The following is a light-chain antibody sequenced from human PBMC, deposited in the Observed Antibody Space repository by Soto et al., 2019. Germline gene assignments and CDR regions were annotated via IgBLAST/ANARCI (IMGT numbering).Light chain of an antibody. Sequence: EIVMTQSPVTLSVSPWERATLSCRASQSVSSDLAWYHQKPGQAPRLLIYGASTRATGIPARFSGSGSGTEFTLTINSLQSEDFAVYYCQQYNNWPRTFGQGTKVDIK. V-gene: IGKV3-15*01. CDR1: QSVSSD. CDR2: GAS. CDR3: QQYNNWPRT. J-gene: IGKJ1*01.